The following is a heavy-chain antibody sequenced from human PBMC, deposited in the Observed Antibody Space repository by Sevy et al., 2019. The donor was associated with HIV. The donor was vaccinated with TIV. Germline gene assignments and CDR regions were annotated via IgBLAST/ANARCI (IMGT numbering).Heavy chain of an antibody. D-gene: IGHD2-21*02. CDR1: GFSFSSYW. CDR2: IKQDGSEK. Sequence: GGSLRLSCAASGFSFSSYWMRWVRQAPGKGLEWVANIKQDGSEKYYVDSVKGRFTISRDDAKNSLYLQMNSLRVEDTAVYFCARLFSCGGDCYYLDYWGQGAPVTVSS. J-gene: IGHJ4*02. CDR3: ARLFSCGGDCYYLDY. V-gene: IGHV3-7*01.